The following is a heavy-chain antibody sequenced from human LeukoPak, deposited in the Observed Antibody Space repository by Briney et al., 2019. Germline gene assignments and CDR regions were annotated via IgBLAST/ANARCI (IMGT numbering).Heavy chain of an antibody. CDR2: IKQDGSEK. J-gene: IGHJ4*02. CDR1: GFTFSSYW. Sequence: PGGSLILSCAASGFTFSSYWMSWVRQAPGKGLEWVANIKQDGSEKYYVDSVKGRFTISRDNAKNSLYLQMNSLRAEDTAVYYCARGGLTYYDFWSGSLDYSGQGTLVTVSS. V-gene: IGHV3-7*01. D-gene: IGHD3-3*01. CDR3: ARGGLTYYDFWSGSLDY.